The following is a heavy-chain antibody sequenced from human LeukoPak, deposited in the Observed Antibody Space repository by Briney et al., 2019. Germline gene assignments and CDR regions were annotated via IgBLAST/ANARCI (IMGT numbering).Heavy chain of an antibody. CDR2: IYYSGST. D-gene: IGHD2-2*01. CDR3: ARRKPDHCSSTSCYQARNWFDP. CDR1: GGSISSSSYY. J-gene: IGHJ5*02. Sequence: PSETLSLTCTVSGGSISSSSYYWGWIRQPPGKGLEWIGSIYYSGSTYYNPSLKSRVTISVDTSKNQFSLKLSSVTAADTAVYYCARRKPDHCSSTSCYQARNWFDPWGQRTLVTVSS. V-gene: IGHV4-39*01.